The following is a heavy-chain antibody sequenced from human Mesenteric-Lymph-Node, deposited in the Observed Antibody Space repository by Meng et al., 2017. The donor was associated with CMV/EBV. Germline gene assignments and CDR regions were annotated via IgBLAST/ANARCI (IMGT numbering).Heavy chain of an antibody. CDR2: ISRTGDST. D-gene: IGHD1-26*01. Sequence: SVFTFSSFAMSWVRQAPGKGLEWVSGISRTGDSTYYADSLRGRFTISRDNDKNTVFLQMNSLRAEDTAVYYCVLLLRTGDRSLYFDYWGQGTLVTVSS. CDR1: VFTFSSFA. CDR3: VLLLRTGDRSLYFDY. V-gene: IGHV3-23*01. J-gene: IGHJ4*02.